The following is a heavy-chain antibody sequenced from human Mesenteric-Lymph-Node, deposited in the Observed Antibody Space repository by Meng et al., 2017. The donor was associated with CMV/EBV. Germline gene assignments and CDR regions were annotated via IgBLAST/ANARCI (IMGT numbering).Heavy chain of an antibody. CDR2: IYYSGDT. V-gene: IGHV4-31*03. Sequence: SETLSLTCTVSGGSIYSGGYYWSWIRQHPGKGLEWIGYIYYSGDTYYNPSLKSRATISVDTSKNQFSLKLSSVTAADTAVYYCARGRRITIFGVVIGDPRYYYYGMDVWGQGTTVTVSS. D-gene: IGHD3-3*01. CDR1: GGSIYSGGYY. J-gene: IGHJ6*02. CDR3: ARGRRITIFGVVIGDPRYYYYGMDV.